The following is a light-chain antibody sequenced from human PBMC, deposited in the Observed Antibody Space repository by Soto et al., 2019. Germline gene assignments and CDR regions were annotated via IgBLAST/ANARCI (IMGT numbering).Light chain of an antibody. CDR1: SSNIGAGFD. CDR2: SNT. V-gene: IGLV1-40*01. J-gene: IGLJ2*01. Sequence: QSVLTQPPSVSGAPGQRVSISCTGSSSNIGAGFDVHWYQQLPGTAPKLLIYSNTNRPSGVPDRFSGSKSGASASLAITGLQAEDEADYYCQSHDSSLRGVVFGGGTKLTVL. CDR3: QSHDSSLRGVV.